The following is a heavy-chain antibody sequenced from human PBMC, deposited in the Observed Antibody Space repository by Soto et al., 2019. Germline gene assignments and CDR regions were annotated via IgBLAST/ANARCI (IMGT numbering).Heavy chain of an antibody. CDR2: IYYSGST. J-gene: IGHJ4*02. D-gene: IGHD3-9*01. Sequence: SDTLSLTCTVSGGSISSYYWSWIRQPPGKGLEWIGYIYYSGSTNYNPSLKSRVTISVDTSKNQFSLKLSSVTAADTAVYYCARMRNILTGSPGHFDYWGQGTLVTISS. CDR3: ARMRNILTGSPGHFDY. V-gene: IGHV4-59*01. CDR1: GGSISSYY.